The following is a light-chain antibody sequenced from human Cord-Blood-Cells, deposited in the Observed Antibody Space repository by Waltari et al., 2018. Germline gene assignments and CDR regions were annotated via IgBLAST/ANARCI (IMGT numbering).Light chain of an antibody. CDR2: AAS. J-gene: IGKJ4*01. CDR3: QQSYSTLLT. Sequence: DIQMTQSPSSLSASVGDRVTITCRASQTISSYLNWYQQKPGKAPKILIYAASSLQSGVPSRSIGSGYGTDYTLTICSMQPEDFATYYCQQSYSTLLTFGGATKVEIK. CDR1: QTISSY. V-gene: IGKV1-39*01.